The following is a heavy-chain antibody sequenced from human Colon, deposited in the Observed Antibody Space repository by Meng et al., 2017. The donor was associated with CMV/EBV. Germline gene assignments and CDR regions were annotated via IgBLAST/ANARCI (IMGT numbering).Heavy chain of an antibody. J-gene: IGHJ4*02. Sequence: GESLKISCVASGFTFNTYSMDWVRQAPGGGLEWVSSISSSGIYKDYVDSVKGRFTVSRDNARNSLFLQMNSLRAEDTAVYYCARDYDFWSGLDYWGQGTLVTVSS. CDR2: ISSSGIYK. CDR3: ARDYDFWSGLDY. CDR1: GFTFNTYS. D-gene: IGHD3-3*01. V-gene: IGHV3-21*01.